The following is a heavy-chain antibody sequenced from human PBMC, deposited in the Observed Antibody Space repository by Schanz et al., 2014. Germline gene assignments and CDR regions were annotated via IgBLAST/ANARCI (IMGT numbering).Heavy chain of an antibody. D-gene: IGHD3-10*01. CDR1: GGSVSSGGDY. J-gene: IGHJ4*02. CDR2: ISYSGST. V-gene: IGHV4-31*03. CDR3: ARGGYGSGSYREFDY. Sequence: QVQLQESGPGLVKPSQTLSLTCTVSGGSVSSGGDYWSWIRQHPGKGLEWIGFISYSGSTYYNPSLKSRVTISVDTSKNQFSLTLSSATAADTAVYYCARGGYGSGSYREFDYWGQGTLVTVSS.